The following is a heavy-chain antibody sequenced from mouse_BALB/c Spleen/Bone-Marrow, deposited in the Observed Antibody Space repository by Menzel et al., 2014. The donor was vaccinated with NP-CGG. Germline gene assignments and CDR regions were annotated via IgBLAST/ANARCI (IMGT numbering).Heavy chain of an antibody. CDR2: ILPGSGTT. J-gene: IGHJ2*01. Sequence: QVQLQQSGAELMKPGASVKISCEATGYTFSSYWIEWVKQRPGHGLEWIGEILPGSGTTNYNEKFKGKATFTADTSSNTAYMQLSSLTSEDSAVYYCARGTYRYYFDYWGQGTTLTVSS. D-gene: IGHD2-14*01. CDR3: ARGTYRYYFDY. V-gene: IGHV1-9*01. CDR1: GYTFSSYW.